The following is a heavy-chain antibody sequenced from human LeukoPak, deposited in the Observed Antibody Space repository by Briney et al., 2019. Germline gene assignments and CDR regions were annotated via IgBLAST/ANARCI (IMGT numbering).Heavy chain of an antibody. V-gene: IGHV3-30*18. CDR3: AKDRGYGSGTRRSYMDV. CDR1: GFTFSNYW. CDR2: ISYDGSNK. D-gene: IGHD3-10*01. Sequence: GGSLRLSCAASGFTFSNYWMHWVRQAPGKGLEWVAVISYDGSNKYYADSVKGRFTISRDNSKNTLYLQMNSLRAEDTAVYYCAKDRGYGSGTRRSYMDVWGKGTTVTVSS. J-gene: IGHJ6*03.